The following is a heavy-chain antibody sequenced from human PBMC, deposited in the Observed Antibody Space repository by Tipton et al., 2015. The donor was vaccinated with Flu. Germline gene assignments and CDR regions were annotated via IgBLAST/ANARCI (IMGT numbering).Heavy chain of an antibody. CDR2: ISGSGVIS. D-gene: IGHD3-3*01. V-gene: IGHV3-23*01. CDR3: AKDILRWAFDF. Sequence: SGFTFSSYAMSWVRQAPGRGLEWVSGISGSGVISFYADSVKGRFTISRDNSKNILYLQMNSLRAEDTAVYYCAKDILRWAFDFWGQGTMVTVSS. J-gene: IGHJ3*01. CDR1: GFTFSSYA.